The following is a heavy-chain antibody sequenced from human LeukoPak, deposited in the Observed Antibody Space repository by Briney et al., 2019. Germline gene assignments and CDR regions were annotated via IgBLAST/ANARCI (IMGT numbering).Heavy chain of an antibody. CDR2: IWYDGSIK. CDR1: GFTFSSYG. Sequence: GRSLRLSCAASGFTFSSYGMHWVRQAPGKGLEWVAVIWYDGSIKYYADSVKGRFTISRDNSKNTLYLQMNSLRAEDTAVYYCARDRVGYCSGGSCYRIYYGMDVWGQGTTVTVSS. CDR3: ARDRVGYCSGGSCYRIYYGMDV. V-gene: IGHV3-33*01. D-gene: IGHD2-15*01. J-gene: IGHJ6*02.